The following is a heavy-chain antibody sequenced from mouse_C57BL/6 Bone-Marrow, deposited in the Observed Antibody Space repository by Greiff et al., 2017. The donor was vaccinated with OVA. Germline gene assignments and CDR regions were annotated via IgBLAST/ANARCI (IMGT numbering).Heavy chain of an antibody. Sequence: EVQLVESGGDLVKPGGSLKLSCAASGFTFSSYGMSWVRQTPDKRLEWVANISSGGSYTYYPDTVNGRFTISRDNAKNTLYLQMESLKSEDTAMYYCARRFTTVVENYFDYWGQGTTLTVSS. CDR2: ISSGGSYT. D-gene: IGHD1-1*01. CDR3: ARRFTTVVENYFDY. J-gene: IGHJ2*01. CDR1: GFTFSSYG. V-gene: IGHV5-6*01.